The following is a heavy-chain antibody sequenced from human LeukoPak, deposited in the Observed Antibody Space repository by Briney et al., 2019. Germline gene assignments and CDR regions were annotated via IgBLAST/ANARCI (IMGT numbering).Heavy chain of an antibody. CDR1: GFTFDDYA. Sequence: GGSLRLSCAASGFTFDDYAMHWVRQAPGKGLEWVSCISWNSGSIGYADSVKGRFTISRDNAKNSLYLQMNSLRAEDTALYYCAKDISPHSGYDCSSDYWGQGTLVSVSS. J-gene: IGHJ4*02. D-gene: IGHD5-12*01. CDR3: AKDISPHSGYDCSSDY. V-gene: IGHV3-9*01. CDR2: ISWNSGSI.